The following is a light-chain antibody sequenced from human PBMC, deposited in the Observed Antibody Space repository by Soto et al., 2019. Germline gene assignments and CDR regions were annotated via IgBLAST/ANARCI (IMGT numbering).Light chain of an antibody. CDR1: RGSIASNY. J-gene: IGLJ1*01. V-gene: IGLV6-57*03. Sequence: LTQPHSVSESPGTTGTISCTRSRGSIASNYVQWYQQRPGSAPTTVIYEDNQRPSGVPDRFSASIESSSNSASLTISGRKTDSESAFSCQSYDSRNQGFGTGNKVTV. CDR3: QSYDSRNQG. CDR2: EDN.